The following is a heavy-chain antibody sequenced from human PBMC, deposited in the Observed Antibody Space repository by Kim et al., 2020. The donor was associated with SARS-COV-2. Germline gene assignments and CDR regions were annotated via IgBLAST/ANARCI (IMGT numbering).Heavy chain of an antibody. J-gene: IGHJ4*01. CDR3: GRDSPVITI. CDR2: ISDDLYAT. D-gene: IGHD3-16*01. CDR1: GFTFSSHA. V-gene: IGHV3-23*01. Sequence: GGSLRLSCAVSGFTFSSHAMSWVRQTPGRGLEWVSAISDDLYATYYADSVKGRFTISRDNYKNTLYLQMNSLRAEDTAVYYCGRDSPVITIWGHGTLVTVSS.